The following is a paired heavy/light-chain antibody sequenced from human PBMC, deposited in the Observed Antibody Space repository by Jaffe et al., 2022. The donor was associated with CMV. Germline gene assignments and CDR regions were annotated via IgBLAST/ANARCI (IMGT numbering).Light chain of an antibody. CDR3: VQGTHWRPGFT. CDR2: QVS. CDR1: QSLVHSNGDTY. J-gene: IGKJ3*01. V-gene: IGKV2-30*02. Sequence: VVMTQSPLSLPVTLGQPASISCRSSQSLVHSNGDTYLHWFQQRPGQSPRRLIYQVSNRDSGVPDRFSGSGSGTDFTLKISRVEAEDVGVYYCVQGTHWRPGFTFGPGTKVDIK.
Heavy chain of an antibody. CDR2: IDVSGSRI. CDR3: VRDLNWGSGY. D-gene: IGHD7-27*01. CDR1: GFTFNSYD. Sequence: EVQLVESGGGLVKPGGSLRLSCATSGFTFNSYDMNWVRQAPGKGLEWVSSIDVSGSRISYADSVKGRFSISRDNAQNSVYLQMNGLRVEDTALYYCVRDLNWGSGYWGQGTLVTVSS. J-gene: IGHJ4*02. V-gene: IGHV3-21*01.